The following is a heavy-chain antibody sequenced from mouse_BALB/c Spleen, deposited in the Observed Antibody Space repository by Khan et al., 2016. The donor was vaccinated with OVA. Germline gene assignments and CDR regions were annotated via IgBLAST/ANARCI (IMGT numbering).Heavy chain of an antibody. CDR1: GYTFTNFG. CDR3: SRPTYFSYSLAY. Sequence: QIQLVQSGPELKKPGETVKISCKASGYTFTNFGLNWVKQAPGKGLEWMGWINTYTGEPTYADDFKGRFAFSLETSASTAYLQINNLKNEDAATYFCSRPTYFSYSLAYWGQGTSVTVAS. D-gene: IGHD2-10*01. J-gene: IGHJ4*01. V-gene: IGHV9-3-1*01. CDR2: INTYTGEP.